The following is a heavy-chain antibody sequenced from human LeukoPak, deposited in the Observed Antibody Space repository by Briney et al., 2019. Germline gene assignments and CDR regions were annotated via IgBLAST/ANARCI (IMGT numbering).Heavy chain of an antibody. CDR2: ISGSGGST. CDR1: GFTFSSYA. V-gene: IGHV3-23*01. J-gene: IGHJ2*01. Sequence: GGSLRLSCAASGFTFSSYAMSWVRQAPGKGLEWVSAISGSGGSTYYADSVKGRFTISRDNSKNTLYLQMNSLRAEDTAVYYCAKWVLRYFDWFLFAGYFDLWGRGTLVTVSS. CDR3: AKWVLRYFDWFLFAGYFDL. D-gene: IGHD3-9*01.